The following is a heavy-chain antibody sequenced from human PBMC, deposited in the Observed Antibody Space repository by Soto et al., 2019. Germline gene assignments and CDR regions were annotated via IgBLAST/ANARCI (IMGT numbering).Heavy chain of an antibody. D-gene: IGHD5-12*01. CDR2: IWYDGSNK. J-gene: IGHJ4*02. CDR1: GFTFSSYG. V-gene: IGHV3-33*01. CDR3: ARDGGDGYNFLFDY. Sequence: GGSLRLSCAASGFTFSSYGMHWVRQAPGKGLEWVAVIWYDGSNKYYADSVKGRFTISRDNSKNTLYLQMNSLRAEDTAVYYCARDGGDGYNFLFDYWGQGTLVTVSS.